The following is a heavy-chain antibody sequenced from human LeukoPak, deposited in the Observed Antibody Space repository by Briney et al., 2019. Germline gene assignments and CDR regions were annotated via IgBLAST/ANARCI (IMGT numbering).Heavy chain of an antibody. D-gene: IGHD2-21*02. J-gene: IGHJ4*02. CDR2: IYNDGRT. CDR3: ARGTGEVTAGYY. V-gene: IGHV3-53*01. CDR1: GFTVSNNY. Sequence: GGSLRLSCAASGFTVSNNYMSWVRQAPGKGLEWVSVIYNDGRTFYADSVKGRFTISRDDSKNTLSLQMNSLRADDTAVYYCARGTGEVTAGYYWGQGTLVTVSS.